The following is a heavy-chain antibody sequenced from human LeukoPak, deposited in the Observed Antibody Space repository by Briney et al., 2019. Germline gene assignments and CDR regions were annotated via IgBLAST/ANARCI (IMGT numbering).Heavy chain of an antibody. V-gene: IGHV1-2*02. D-gene: IGHD2-8*01. J-gene: IGHJ6*02. CDR3: ARSNGRSPGPYYYGMDV. Sequence: GASVKVSCKASGYTFTGYYMHWVRQAPGRGLEWMGWINPNSGGTNYAQKFQGRVTMTRDTSISTAYMELSRLRSDDTAVYYCARSNGRSPGPYYYGMDVWGQGTTVTVSS. CDR2: INPNSGGT. CDR1: GYTFTGYY.